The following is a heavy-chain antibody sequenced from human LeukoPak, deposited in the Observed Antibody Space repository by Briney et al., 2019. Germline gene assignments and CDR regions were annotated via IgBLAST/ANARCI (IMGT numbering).Heavy chain of an antibody. CDR2: IYYSGST. J-gene: IGHJ5*02. CDR3: ARGVWTEAAGNRWFDP. Sequence: PSQTLSLTCTVSGGSISSGDYYWSWIRQPPGKGLEWIGYIYYSGSTYYNPSLKSRVTISVDTSKNQFSLKLSSVTAAGTAVYYCARGVWTEAAGNRWFDPWGQGTLVTVSS. D-gene: IGHD6-13*01. V-gene: IGHV4-30-4*01. CDR1: GGSISSGDYY.